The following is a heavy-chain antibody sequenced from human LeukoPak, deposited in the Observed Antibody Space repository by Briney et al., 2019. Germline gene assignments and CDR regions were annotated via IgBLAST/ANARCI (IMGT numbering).Heavy chain of an antibody. Sequence: HPGGSLRLSCAASGFTFSDSDIHWVRQASGKGLEWVGLIRSTTNNYATAYTASVRGRFTISRDESKDTAYLQMNSLKTEDTAVYYCAGGSGWYSPDYWGQGTLVTVSS. V-gene: IGHV3-73*01. CDR3: AGGSGWYSPDY. CDR1: GFTFSDSD. CDR2: IRSTTNNYAT. D-gene: IGHD6-19*01. J-gene: IGHJ4*02.